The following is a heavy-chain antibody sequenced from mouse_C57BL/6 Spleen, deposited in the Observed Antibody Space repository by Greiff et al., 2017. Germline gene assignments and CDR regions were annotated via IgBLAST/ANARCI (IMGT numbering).Heavy chain of an antibody. CDR1: GYAFSSSW. CDR2: IYPGDGDT. Sequence: VQRVESGPELVKPGASVKISCKASGYAFSSSWMNWVKQRPGKGLEWIGRIYPGDGDTNYNGKFKGKATLTADKSSSTAYMQLSSLTSEDSAVYFCARGGSNYSYWGQGTTLTVSS. D-gene: IGHD2-5*01. J-gene: IGHJ2*01. CDR3: ARGGSNYSY. V-gene: IGHV1-82*01.